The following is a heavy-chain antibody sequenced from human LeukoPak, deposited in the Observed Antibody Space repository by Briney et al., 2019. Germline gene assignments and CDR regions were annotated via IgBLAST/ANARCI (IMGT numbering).Heavy chain of an antibody. CDR1: GYSISSGYY. V-gene: IGHV4-38-2*02. J-gene: IGHJ6*03. CDR2: SYHSGST. Sequence: SETLSLTCTVSGYSISSGYYWGRRRPPPGNGLEGIGSSYHSGSTHYNPSLKSRVTISGDTSKNHFSLKLSSLTAADTAVYYCASPDLRAGYYYYYMGVWGKGTTVTISS. CDR3: ASPDLRAGYYYYYMGV. D-gene: IGHD3-3*01.